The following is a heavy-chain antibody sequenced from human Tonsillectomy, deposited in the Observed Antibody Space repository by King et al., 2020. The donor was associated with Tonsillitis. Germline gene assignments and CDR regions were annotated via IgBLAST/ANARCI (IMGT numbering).Heavy chain of an antibody. J-gene: IGHJ4*02. Sequence: QLVQSGGGLVQPGGSLRLSCAASGFTFSSYAMSWVRQAPGKGLEWVSAISGSGGSTYYADYVKGRFTISRDNSKNTLYLQMNSLRAEDTAVYYCAKDDGPTIFGVVNLFDYWGQGTLVTVSS. D-gene: IGHD3-3*01. CDR1: GFTFSSYA. CDR2: ISGSGGST. CDR3: AKDDGPTIFGVVNLFDY. V-gene: IGHV3-23*04.